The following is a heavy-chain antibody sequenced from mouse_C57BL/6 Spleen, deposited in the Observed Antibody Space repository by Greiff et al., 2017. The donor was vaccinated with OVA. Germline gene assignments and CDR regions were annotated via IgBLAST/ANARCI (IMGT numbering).Heavy chain of an antibody. D-gene: IGHD2-13*01. CDR2: IYPGDGDT. V-gene: IGHV1-82*01. Sequence: QVQLQQSGPELVKPGASVKISCKASGYAFTSSWMNWVKQRPGQGLEWIGRIYPGDGDTNYNRKFKGKATLTVDKSSSTAYMQLSRLTSEDSAVLYCARSGDYDEGDWGTGTTLTVSS. J-gene: IGHJ2*01. CDR3: ARSGDYDEGD. CDR1: GYAFTSSW.